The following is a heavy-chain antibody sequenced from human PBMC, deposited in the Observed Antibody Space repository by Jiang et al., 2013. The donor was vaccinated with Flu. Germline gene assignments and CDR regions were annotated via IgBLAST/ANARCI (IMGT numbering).Heavy chain of an antibody. CDR2: INTDHGGT. CDR3: ARMIYSGSGSFYHWFDP. J-gene: IGHJ5*02. D-gene: IGHD3-10*01. Sequence: GAEVKKPGASVKVSCKPSGYTFTDYYIHWVRQAPGQRLEWLGWINTDHGGTRYSQKFQGRVTFTRDTSANTAYMELNSLTSEDTGVYYCARMIYSGSGSFYHWFDPWGQGTLVTVSS. CDR1: GYTFTDYY. V-gene: IGHV1-3*04.